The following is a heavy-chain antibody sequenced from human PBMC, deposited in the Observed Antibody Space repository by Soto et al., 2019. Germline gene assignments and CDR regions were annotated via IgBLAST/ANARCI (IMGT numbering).Heavy chain of an antibody. CDR3: AREGLIAAAGTGYYGMAV. Sequence: QVQLQESGPGLVKPSETLSLTCTVSGGSISSYYWSWIRQPPGKGLEWIGYIYYSGSTNYNPSLKSRVTISVDTSKNQFSLTLSSVTAADTAVYYCAREGLIAAAGTGYYGMAVWGQGTTVTVSS. D-gene: IGHD6-13*01. V-gene: IGHV4-59*01. CDR2: IYYSGST. J-gene: IGHJ6*02. CDR1: GGSISSYY.